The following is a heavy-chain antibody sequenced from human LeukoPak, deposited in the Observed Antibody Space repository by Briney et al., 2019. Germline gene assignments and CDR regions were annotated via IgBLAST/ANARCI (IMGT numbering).Heavy chain of an antibody. D-gene: IGHD3-22*01. CDR3: ARVGYYYDSSYEDPYDY. Sequence: PGRSLRLSCAASGFTFSDYAMHWVRQAPDKGLEWVAVISYDGSNKYYADSVKGRFTISRDNSKNTLYLQMNSLRAEDTAVYYCARVGYYYDSSYEDPYDYWGQGTLVTVSS. CDR1: GFTFSDYA. CDR2: ISYDGSNK. J-gene: IGHJ4*02. V-gene: IGHV3-30-3*01.